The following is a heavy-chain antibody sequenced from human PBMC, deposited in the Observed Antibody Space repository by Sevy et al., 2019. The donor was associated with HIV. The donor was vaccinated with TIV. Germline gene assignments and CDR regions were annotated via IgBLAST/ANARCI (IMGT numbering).Heavy chain of an antibody. D-gene: IGHD1-26*01. CDR2: IIPIFGTA. J-gene: IGHJ4*02. V-gene: IGHV1-69*13. CDR3: ARDGYGGGSYYYFDY. Sequence: ASVKVSCKASGGTFSSYAISWVRQAPGQGLEWMGGIIPIFGTANYAQKFQGRVTITADESTSIAYMELSSLRSEDTAVYYCARDGYGGGSYYYFDYWGQGTLVTVSS. CDR1: GGTFSSYA.